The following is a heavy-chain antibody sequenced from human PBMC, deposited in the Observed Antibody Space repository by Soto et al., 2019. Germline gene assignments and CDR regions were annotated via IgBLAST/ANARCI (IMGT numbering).Heavy chain of an antibody. Sequence: ASVKVSCKASGYTFTSYDINWVRQATGQGLEWMGWMNPNSGNTGYAQKFQGRVTMTRNTSISTAYMELSSLRSEDTAVYYCARGNGSGGSCYSWVFCYYYMDVWGKGTTVTVSS. CDR1: GYTFTSYD. V-gene: IGHV1-8*01. J-gene: IGHJ6*03. D-gene: IGHD2-15*01. CDR2: MNPNSGNT. CDR3: ARGNGSGGSCYSWVFCYYYMDV.